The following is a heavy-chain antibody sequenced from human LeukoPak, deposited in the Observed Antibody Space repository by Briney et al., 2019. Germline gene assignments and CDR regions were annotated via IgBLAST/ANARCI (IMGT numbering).Heavy chain of an antibody. D-gene: IGHD2-2*01. V-gene: IGHV3-21*01. CDR3: ARVPYCSSTSCPIWFDP. Sequence: GGSLRLSCAASGFTFSRYSMNWVRQAPGKGLEWVSSISSSSSYIYYADSVKGRFTISRDNAKNSLYLQMNSLRAEDTAVYYCARVPYCSSTSCPIWFDPWGQGTLVTVSS. CDR2: ISSSSSYI. J-gene: IGHJ5*02. CDR1: GFTFSRYS.